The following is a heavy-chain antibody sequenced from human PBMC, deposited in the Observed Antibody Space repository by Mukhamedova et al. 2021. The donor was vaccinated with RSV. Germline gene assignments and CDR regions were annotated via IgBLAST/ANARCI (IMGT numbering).Heavy chain of an antibody. CDR3: AREGGAYSSYFDY. Sequence: NWIRQSPSRGLEWLGRTYYKSKWYNDYAVSVSSRATINPDTSKNQFSLQLNSVTPEDTAVYYCAREGGAYSSYFDYWGQGTLVTV. V-gene: IGHV6-1*01. J-gene: IGHJ4*02. CDR2: TYYKSKWYN. D-gene: IGHD2-15*01.